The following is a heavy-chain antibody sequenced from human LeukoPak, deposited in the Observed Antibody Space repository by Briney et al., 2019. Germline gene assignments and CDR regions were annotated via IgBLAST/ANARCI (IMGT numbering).Heavy chain of an antibody. V-gene: IGHV3-64*01. Sequence: PAGSLRLSCAASGFTFSSYAMHWVRHAPGDGLEYVSAISSNGSSTYYANSVKGRFTISRDNSKNTLYLQLGILRGQDRAVYYWARVPHSSGCPIDYWWQGTLVTVSS. J-gene: IGHJ4*02. CDR1: GFTFSSYA. D-gene: IGHD6-19*01. CDR3: ARVPHSSGCPIDY. CDR2: ISSNGSST.